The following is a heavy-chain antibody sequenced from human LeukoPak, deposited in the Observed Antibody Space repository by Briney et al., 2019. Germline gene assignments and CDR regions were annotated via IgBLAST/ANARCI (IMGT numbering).Heavy chain of an antibody. J-gene: IGHJ4*02. Sequence: GGSLRLSWAASGFSFNSHEMDSVRQAPGKGLEWHSYINSGGRTKYYADSVKGRFTISRDNAKNSLYLEMNSLRAEDTAVYYCAGDRPWSDRYYVFDYWGQGNLVTVSS. V-gene: IGHV3-48*03. D-gene: IGHD3-3*01. CDR3: AGDRPWSDRYYVFDY. CDR2: INSGGRTK. CDR1: GFSFNSHE.